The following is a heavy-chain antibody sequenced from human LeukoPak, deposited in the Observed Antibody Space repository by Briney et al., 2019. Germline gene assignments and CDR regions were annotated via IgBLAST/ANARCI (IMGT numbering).Heavy chain of an antibody. Sequence: NSSETLSLTCAVYGGSFSGYYWSWIRQHPGKGLEWIGYIYYSGSTYYNPSLKSRVTISVDTSKNQFSLKLSSVTAADTAVYYCARWAVDAFDIWGQGTMVTVSS. CDR1: GGSFSGYY. CDR3: ARWAVDAFDI. CDR2: IYYSGST. J-gene: IGHJ3*02. V-gene: IGHV4-31*11.